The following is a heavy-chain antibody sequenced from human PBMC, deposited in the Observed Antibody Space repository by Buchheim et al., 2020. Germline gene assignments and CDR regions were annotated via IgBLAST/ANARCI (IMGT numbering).Heavy chain of an antibody. CDR3: ASGDPWWNTMIVVVIKGFDY. Sequence: QVQLVESGGGVVQPGRSLRLSCAASGFTFSSYGMHWVRQAPGKGLEWVAVISYDGSNKYYADSVKGRFTISRDNSKNTLYLQMNSLRAEDTAAYYCASGDPWWNTMIVVVIKGFDYWGQGTL. V-gene: IGHV3-30*03. J-gene: IGHJ4*02. CDR2: ISYDGSNK. CDR1: GFTFSSYG. D-gene: IGHD3-22*01.